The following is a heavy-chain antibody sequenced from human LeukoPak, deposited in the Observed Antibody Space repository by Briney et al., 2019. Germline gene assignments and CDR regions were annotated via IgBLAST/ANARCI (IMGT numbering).Heavy chain of an antibody. D-gene: IGHD1-14*01. J-gene: IGHJ4*02. Sequence: GGSLRLSCAASGFTFSAYSMNWVRQAPGKGLEWVSYISSSGSTIYYADSVKGRFTISRDNAKNSLYLQMNSLRAEDTAVYNCARETGRIFDYWGQGTLVTVSS. V-gene: IGHV3-48*04. CDR2: ISSSGSTI. CDR1: GFTFSAYS. CDR3: ARETGRIFDY.